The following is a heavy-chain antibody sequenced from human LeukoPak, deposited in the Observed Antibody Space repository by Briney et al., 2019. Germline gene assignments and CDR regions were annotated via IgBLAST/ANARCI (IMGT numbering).Heavy chain of an antibody. J-gene: IGHJ4*02. D-gene: IGHD3-10*01. V-gene: IGHV1-18*01. Sequence: GASVKVPCKASGYTFTSYGISWVRQAPGQGLEWMGWISAYNGNTNYAQKLQGRVTMTTDTSTSTAYMELRSLRSDDTAVYYCARGYGAGNPQGVSDYWGQGTLVTVSS. CDR1: GYTFTSYG. CDR2: ISAYNGNT. CDR3: ARGYGAGNPQGVSDY.